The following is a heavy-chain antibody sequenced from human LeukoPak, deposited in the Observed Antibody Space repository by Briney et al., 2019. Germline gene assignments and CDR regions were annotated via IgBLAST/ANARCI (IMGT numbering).Heavy chain of an antibody. CDR2: FDPEDGET. J-gene: IGHJ4*02. V-gene: IGHV1-24*01. CDR1: GYTLTELS. CDR3: ATSWIQLWYPLDY. D-gene: IGHD5-18*01. Sequence: ASVKVSCKVSGYTLTELSMHWVRQAPGKGLEWMGGFDPEDGETIYAQKFQGRVTMTEDTSTDTAYMELSSLRSEGTAVYYCATSWIQLWYPLDYWGQGTLVTVSS.